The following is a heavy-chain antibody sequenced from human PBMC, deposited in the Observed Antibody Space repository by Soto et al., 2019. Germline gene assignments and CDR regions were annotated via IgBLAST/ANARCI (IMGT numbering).Heavy chain of an antibody. CDR2: ISYDGSYQ. D-gene: IGHD1-26*01. CDR3: AKGGEVGGVLGDH. V-gene: IGHV3-30*18. J-gene: IGHJ4*02. Sequence: QVQLVESGGGVVQPGTSLRLSCEASRFAFNKFGMHWVRQAPGKGLEWVAFISYDGSYQYYADSVQGRLTITRDNSMNTLNMQLNSLRREDTAVYYCAKGGEVGGVLGDHWGQGTLVTVSS. CDR1: RFAFNKFG.